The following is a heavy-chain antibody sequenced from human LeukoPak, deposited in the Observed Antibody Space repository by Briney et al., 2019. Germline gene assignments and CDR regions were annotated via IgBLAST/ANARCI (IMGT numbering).Heavy chain of an antibody. CDR3: AKAGANWFDP. D-gene: IGHD3-10*01. CDR2: ISRSGDDT. CDR1: GFTFSSYA. V-gene: IGHV3-23*01. J-gene: IGHJ5*02. Sequence: GGSLRLSCAASGFTFSSYAMSWVRQAPGEGLEWVATISRSGDDTYYADSVKGRFTVSRDNSKNALYVQMNSLRAEDTAIYYCAKAGANWFDPWGQGTLVTVSS.